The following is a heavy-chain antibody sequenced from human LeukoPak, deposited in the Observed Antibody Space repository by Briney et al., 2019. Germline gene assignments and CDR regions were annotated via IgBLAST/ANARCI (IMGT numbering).Heavy chain of an antibody. J-gene: IGHJ4*02. CDR1: GYTFTGYY. CDR3: ARVRYRLAETYIDY. D-gene: IGHD3-16*01. Sequence: GSSVKVSCKASGYTFTGYYLHWVRQAPGQGLEWMGCVNPNSGDTNYAQKFQGRVTMTRDTSISTAYMELSRLRSDDTAVYYCARVRYRLAETYIDYWGQGTLVTVSS. CDR2: VNPNSGDT. V-gene: IGHV1-2*02.